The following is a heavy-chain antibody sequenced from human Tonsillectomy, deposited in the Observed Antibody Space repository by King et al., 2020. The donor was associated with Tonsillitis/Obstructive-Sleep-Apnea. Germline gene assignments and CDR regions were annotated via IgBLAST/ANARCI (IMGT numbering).Heavy chain of an antibody. Sequence: VQLVESGGGLVQRGGSLRLSCAASGFTFSNYWMSWVRQAPGKGLEWVANIKHDGSEKYFVDSVKGRFTISRDNAKNSLYLQMNSLSAEDTAGYYCARSRLGVTHTGVCFRYWGQGTLVTVSS. J-gene: IGHJ4*02. CDR1: GFTFSNYW. V-gene: IGHV3-7*05. CDR2: IKHDGSEK. D-gene: IGHD3-3*01. CDR3: ARSRLGVTHTGVCFRY.